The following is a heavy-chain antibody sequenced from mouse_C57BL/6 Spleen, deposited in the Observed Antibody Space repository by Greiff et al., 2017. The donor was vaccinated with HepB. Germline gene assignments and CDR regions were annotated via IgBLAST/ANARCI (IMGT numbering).Heavy chain of an antibody. CDR2: SRNKANDYTT. V-gene: IGHV7-1*01. CDR3: ARDGTAQAGYAMDY. CDR1: GFTFSDFY. Sequence: EVKLMESGGGLVQSGRSLRLSCATSGFTFSDFYMEWVRQAPGKGLEWIAASRNKANDYTTEYSASVKGRFIVSRDTSQSILYLQMNALRAEDTAIYYCARDGTAQAGYAMDYWGQGTSVTVSS. J-gene: IGHJ4*01. D-gene: IGHD3-2*02.